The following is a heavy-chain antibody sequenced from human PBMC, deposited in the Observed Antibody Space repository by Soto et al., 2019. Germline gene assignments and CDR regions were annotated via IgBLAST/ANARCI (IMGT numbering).Heavy chain of an antibody. D-gene: IGHD6-13*01. CDR1: GFTFSSYG. CDR3: AKSRYSSSWYAGSFDY. J-gene: IGHJ4*02. Sequence: GGSLRLSCAASGFTFSSYGMHWVRQAPGKGLEWVAVISYDGSNKYYADSVKGRFTISRDNSKNTLYLQMNSLRAEDTAVYYCAKSRYSSSWYAGSFDYWGQGTLATVSS. CDR2: ISYDGSNK. V-gene: IGHV3-30*18.